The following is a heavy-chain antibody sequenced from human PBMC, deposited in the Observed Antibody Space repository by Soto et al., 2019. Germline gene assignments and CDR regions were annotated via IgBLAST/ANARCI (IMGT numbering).Heavy chain of an antibody. CDR1: GYTFTSYG. Sequence: ASVKVSCKASGYTFTSYGISWVRQAPGQGLEWMGWISAYNGNTNYAQKLQGRVTMTTDTSTSTAYMELRSLRSDDTAVYYCARDLLDIVAKISLFGMDVWGQGTTVTVSS. D-gene: IGHD5-12*01. V-gene: IGHV1-18*04. CDR3: ARDLLDIVAKISLFGMDV. CDR2: ISAYNGNT. J-gene: IGHJ6*02.